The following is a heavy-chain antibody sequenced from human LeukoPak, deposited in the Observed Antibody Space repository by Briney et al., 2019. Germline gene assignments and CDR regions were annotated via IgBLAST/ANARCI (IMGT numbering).Heavy chain of an antibody. D-gene: IGHD1-20*01. CDR3: ARDVNWNYCDY. V-gene: IGHV3-21*01. CDR1: GFTFSSYS. CDR2: ISTSSSYI. J-gene: IGHJ4*01. Sequence: PGGSLRLSCAASGFTFSSYSMNWVRQAPGKGLEWVSFISTSSSYIYYADSVKGRFTISRDNAKNSLYLQMNSLGAEDAAVYYCARDVNWNYCDYWGHGTLVTVSS.